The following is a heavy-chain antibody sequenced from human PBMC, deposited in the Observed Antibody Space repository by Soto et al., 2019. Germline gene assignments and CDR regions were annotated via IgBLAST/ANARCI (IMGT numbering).Heavy chain of an antibody. J-gene: IGHJ4*02. V-gene: IGHV4-39*01. CDR1: GGSISSSPYY. D-gene: IGHD1-1*01. Sequence: QLQLQESGPGLVKPSETLSLTCTVSGGSISSSPYYWGWIRQPPGKGLEWIGNIYYNGNTFYNPSLKSRVTISVDTSKNQFSLKLSSVTAADTAVYYCARHRPLSNNWNQPDYWGQGTLVTVSS. CDR2: IYYNGNT. CDR3: ARHRPLSNNWNQPDY.